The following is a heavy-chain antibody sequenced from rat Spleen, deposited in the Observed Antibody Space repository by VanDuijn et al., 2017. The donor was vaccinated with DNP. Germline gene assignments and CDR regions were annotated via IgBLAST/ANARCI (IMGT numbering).Heavy chain of an antibody. V-gene: IGHV5S23*01. CDR1: GFTFSDYA. CDR3: ARQDYSNYNYFDY. Sequence: EVQLVESGGGLVQPGRSLKLSCAASGFTFSDYAMAWVRQAPKKGLEWVATISTSGGSTYYRDSVKGRFTVSRDNAKSTLYLQMDSLRSEDTATYYCARQDYSNYNYFDYWGQGVMVTVSS. D-gene: IGHD1-2*01. CDR2: ISTSGGST. J-gene: IGHJ2*01.